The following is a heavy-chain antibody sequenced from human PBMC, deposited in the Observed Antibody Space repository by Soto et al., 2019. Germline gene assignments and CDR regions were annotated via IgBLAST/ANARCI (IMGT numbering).Heavy chain of an antibody. CDR1: GGTFSSYA. V-gene: IGHV1-69*13. Sequence: GASVKVSCKASGGTFSSYAISWVRQAPGQGLEWMGGIIPIFGTANYAQKFQGRVTITADESTSTAYVELSSLRSEDTAVYYCARDGIAVAPVGGYYYGMDVWGQGTTVTVSS. CDR3: ARDGIAVAPVGGYYYGMDV. J-gene: IGHJ6*02. CDR2: IIPIFGTA. D-gene: IGHD6-19*01.